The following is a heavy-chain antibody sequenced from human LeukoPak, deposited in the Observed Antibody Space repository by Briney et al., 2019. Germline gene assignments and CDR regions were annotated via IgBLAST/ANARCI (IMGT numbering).Heavy chain of an antibody. CDR3: ARETAVAGPFDY. Sequence: SETLSLTCTVSGGSISSSSYYWGWIRQPPGKGLEWIGEINHSGSTNYNPSLKSRVTISVDTSKNQFSLKLSSVTAADTAVYYCARETAVAGPFDYWGQGTLVTVSS. CDR1: GGSISSSSYY. CDR2: INHSGST. V-gene: IGHV4-39*07. D-gene: IGHD6-19*01. J-gene: IGHJ4*02.